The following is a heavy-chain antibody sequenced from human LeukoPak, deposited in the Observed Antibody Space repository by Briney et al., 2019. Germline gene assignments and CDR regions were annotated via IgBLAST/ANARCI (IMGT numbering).Heavy chain of an antibody. J-gene: IGHJ4*02. CDR3: TTDLGCSGGSCYSF. CDR2: IKSKTDGGTT. Sequence: GGSLRLSCAASGFTFSNAWMSWVRQAPGKGLEWVGRIKSKTDGGTTDYAAPVKGRFTISRDDSKNTLYLQMNSLKTEDTAVYYCTTDLGCSGGSCYSFWGQGTLSPSPQ. CDR1: GFTFSNAW. V-gene: IGHV3-15*01. D-gene: IGHD2-15*01.